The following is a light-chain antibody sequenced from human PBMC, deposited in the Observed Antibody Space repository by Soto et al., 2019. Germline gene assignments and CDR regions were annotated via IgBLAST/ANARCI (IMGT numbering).Light chain of an antibody. CDR2: AAY. Sequence: DIQMTQSPSSLSASVGDRVTITCRASQSISSYLNWYQQKPGKAPNRLIYAAYSLQSGVQSRFSGSGSGTDFTLTISSLQPEDFATYYCQQSYSTPLTFGGGTKVEIK. CDR1: QSISSY. CDR3: QQSYSTPLT. J-gene: IGKJ4*01. V-gene: IGKV1-39*01.